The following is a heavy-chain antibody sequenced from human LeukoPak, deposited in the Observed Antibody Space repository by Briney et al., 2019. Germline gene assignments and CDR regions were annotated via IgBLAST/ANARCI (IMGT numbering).Heavy chain of an antibody. CDR3: ARRRYSLAAFDI. CDR2: IYYSGST. Sequence: SETLSLTCTVSGGSISSSSYYWGWIRQPPGKGLEWIGSIYYSGSTYYNPSLKSRVTISVDTSKNQFSPKLSSVTAADTAVYYCARRRYSLAAFDIWGQGTMVTVSS. D-gene: IGHD5-18*01. V-gene: IGHV4-39*01. CDR1: GGSISSSSYY. J-gene: IGHJ3*02.